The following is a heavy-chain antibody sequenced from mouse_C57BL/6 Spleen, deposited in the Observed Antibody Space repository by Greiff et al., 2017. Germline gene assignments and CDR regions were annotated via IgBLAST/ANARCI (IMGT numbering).Heavy chain of an antibody. Sequence: DVKLVESGGGLVKPGGSLKLSCAASGFTFSDYGLHWVRQAPEKGLEWVAYISSGSSTIYYAETVKGRFTISRDNDKNTLFLQMTSLRSEDTAMYYGARGEIYDGYPGAMDYWGQGTSVTVSS. CDR2: ISSGSSTI. CDR1: GFTFSDYG. CDR3: ARGEIYDGYPGAMDY. D-gene: IGHD2-3*01. J-gene: IGHJ4*01. V-gene: IGHV5-17*01.